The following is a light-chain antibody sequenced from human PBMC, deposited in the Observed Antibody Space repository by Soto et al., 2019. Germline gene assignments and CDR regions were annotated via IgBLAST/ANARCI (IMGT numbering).Light chain of an antibody. CDR2: KAS. CDR3: QQRSNWPT. CDR1: QSISSW. Sequence: DTQMTQCPSTLSPTVGERVTITCRASQSISSWLAWYQQKPGKAPKLLIYKASSLESGVPSRFSGSGSGTDFTLTISSLEPEDFAVYYCQQRSNWPTFGPGTKVDI. J-gene: IGKJ3*01. V-gene: IGKV1-5*03.